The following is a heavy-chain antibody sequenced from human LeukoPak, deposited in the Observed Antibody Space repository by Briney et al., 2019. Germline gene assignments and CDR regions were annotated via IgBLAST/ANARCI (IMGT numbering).Heavy chain of an antibody. CDR2: ITSSSTYI. V-gene: IGHV3-21*04. Sequence: GGSLRLSCAASGFTFSSYSMNWVRQAPGKGLEWVSSITSSSTYIYYADSVKGRFTISRDNSKNTLYLQMNSLRAEDTAVYHCAKSFLGDSSGYYSYYFDYWGQGTLVTVSS. CDR1: GFTFSSYS. D-gene: IGHD3-22*01. J-gene: IGHJ4*02. CDR3: AKSFLGDSSGYYSYYFDY.